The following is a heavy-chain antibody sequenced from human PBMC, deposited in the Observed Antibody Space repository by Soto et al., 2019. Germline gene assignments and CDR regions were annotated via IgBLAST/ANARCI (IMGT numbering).Heavy chain of an antibody. CDR2: INPNSGGT. CDR1: GYTFTGYY. V-gene: IGHV1-2*04. J-gene: IGHJ6*03. CDR3: ARDGAGCSSTSCGHYYYYYYYMDV. D-gene: IGHD2-2*01. Sequence: ASVKVSCKASGYTFTGYYMHWVRQAPGQGLEWMGWINPNSGGTNYAQKFQGWVTMTRDTSISTAYMELSRLRSDDTAVYYCARDGAGCSSTSCGHYYYYYYYMDVWGKGTTVTVSS.